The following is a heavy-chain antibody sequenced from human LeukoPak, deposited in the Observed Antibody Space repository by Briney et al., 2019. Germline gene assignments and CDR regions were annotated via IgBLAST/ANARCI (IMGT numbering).Heavy chain of an antibody. V-gene: IGHV4-38-2*02. J-gene: IGHJ4*02. CDR3: ARVRYNWDRDFDY. Sequence: SETLSLTCTVSGYSISSGYYWGWIRQPPGKGLEWIGSMFHSGSTYYNPSLKSRVTMSVDTSKNQFSLKLSSVTAADTAVYYCARVRYNWDRDFDYWGQGTLVTVSS. CDR2: MFHSGST. D-gene: IGHD1-20*01. CDR1: GYSISSGYY.